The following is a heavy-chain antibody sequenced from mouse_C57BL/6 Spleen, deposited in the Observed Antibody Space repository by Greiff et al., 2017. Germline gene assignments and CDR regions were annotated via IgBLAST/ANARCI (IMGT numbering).Heavy chain of an antibody. D-gene: IGHD2-3*01. CDR2: IWSDGST. V-gene: IGHV2-6-1*01. J-gene: IGHJ4*01. CDR3: ARQGWVLQDYAMDY. Sequence: VQVVESGPGLVTPSQSLSITCTVSGFSLTSYGVHWVRQPPGKGLAWLVVIWSDGSTTSNSALKSRQSISKDNSKSQVFLNMNSLQTDDTAMYYCARQGWVLQDYAMDYWGQGISVTVSS. CDR1: GFSLTSYG.